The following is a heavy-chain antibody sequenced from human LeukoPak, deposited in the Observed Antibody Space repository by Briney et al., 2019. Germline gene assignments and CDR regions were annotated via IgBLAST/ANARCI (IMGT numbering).Heavy chain of an antibody. CDR2: ITNDGSST. CDR1: GLTFSSHW. D-gene: IGHD1-14*01. Sequence: AGGSLRLSCAASGLTFSSHWMHWVRQAPGKGLVWVSRITNDGSSTTYADSVKGRFTISRDNAKNMLYLQVNSLRAEDTAVNYCATQQGGNPAYWGQGTLVTVSS. CDR3: ATQQGGNPAY. J-gene: IGHJ4*02. V-gene: IGHV3-74*01.